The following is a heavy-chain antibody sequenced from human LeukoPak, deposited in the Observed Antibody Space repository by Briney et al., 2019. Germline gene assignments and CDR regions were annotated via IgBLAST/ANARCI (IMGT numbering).Heavy chain of an antibody. D-gene: IGHD3-10*01. CDR2: TYYGSQWYN. CDR1: GDSVSRNNIA. CDR3: ASGEYDHYGMDV. V-gene: IGHV6-1*01. Sequence: SQTLSLTCATSGDSVSRNNIAWNWIRQSPSRGLEWLGRTYYGSQWYNDYAISVKSRITINPDTSKNQFSLQLNSVTPEDTAVYYCASGEYDHYGMDVWGQGTTVTVSS. J-gene: IGHJ6*02.